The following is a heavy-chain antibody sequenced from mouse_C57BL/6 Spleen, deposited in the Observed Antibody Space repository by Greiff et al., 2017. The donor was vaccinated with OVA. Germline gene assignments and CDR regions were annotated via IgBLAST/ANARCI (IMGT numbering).Heavy chain of an antibody. D-gene: IGHD1-1*01. Sequence: QVQLQQSGAELVKPGASVKISCKASGYAFSSYWMNWVKQRPGKGLEWIGQIYPGDGDTNYNGKFKGKATLTADKSSSTAYMQLSSLTSEDSAVFFCARGYYYGSSYYFDYWGQGTTLTVSS. V-gene: IGHV1-80*01. CDR2: IYPGDGDT. CDR3: ARGYYYGSSYYFDY. CDR1: GYAFSSYW. J-gene: IGHJ2*01.